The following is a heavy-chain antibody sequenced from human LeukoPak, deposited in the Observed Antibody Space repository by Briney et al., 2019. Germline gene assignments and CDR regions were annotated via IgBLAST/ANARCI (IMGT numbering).Heavy chain of an antibody. Sequence: GGSLRLSCASSGFTFSSYWMNWVRQSPVKGLDGVANIKQYGSDKNYVDSVKGRFTISRDNAKDSLYLQMNGLRADDTAVYYCVRGSGWLTSHWGQGTMVTVSS. CDR2: IKQYGSDK. V-gene: IGHV3-7*04. J-gene: IGHJ3*01. CDR3: VRGSGWLTSH. CDR1: GFTFSSYW. D-gene: IGHD6-19*01.